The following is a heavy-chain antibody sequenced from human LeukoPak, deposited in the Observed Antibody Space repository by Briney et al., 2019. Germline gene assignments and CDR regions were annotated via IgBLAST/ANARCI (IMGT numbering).Heavy chain of an antibody. Sequence: GGSLRLSCAASGFTFSSYSMNWVRQAPGKGLEWVSSISSSSSYIYYADSVKGRFTISRDNAKNSLYLQMNSLRAEDTAVYYCARTYGDYVYYFDYWAQGTLVTVSS. CDR2: ISSSSSYI. CDR1: GFTFSSYS. D-gene: IGHD4-17*01. CDR3: ARTYGDYVYYFDY. J-gene: IGHJ4*02. V-gene: IGHV3-21*01.